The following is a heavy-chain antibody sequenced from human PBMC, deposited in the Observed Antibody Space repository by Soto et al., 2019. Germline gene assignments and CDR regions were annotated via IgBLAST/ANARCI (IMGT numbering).Heavy chain of an antibody. J-gene: IGHJ6*02. CDR2: IHYSGTT. Sequence: QLQLQESGPGLVKPSETLSLTCSVSGGSISISTYFWVWIRQPPGKGLEWIGSIHYSGTTYYSPSLKSRLTNSVDTSQNQFSLNLTSVTAADTAVYYCARQGKRITIFGVVTGGLDVWGQGTTVTIS. V-gene: IGHV4-39*01. CDR3: ARQGKRITIFGVVTGGLDV. D-gene: IGHD3-3*01. CDR1: GGSISISTYF.